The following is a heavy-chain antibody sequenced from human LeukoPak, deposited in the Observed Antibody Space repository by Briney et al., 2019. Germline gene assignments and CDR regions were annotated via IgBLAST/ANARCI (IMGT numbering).Heavy chain of an antibody. J-gene: IGHJ6*03. V-gene: IGHV3-7*01. CDR1: GFTFSSYW. D-gene: IGHD3-10*01. CDR3: ARVAGSRYYYYYYMDV. CDR2: IKQDGSEK. Sequence: QSGGSLRLSCAASGFTFSSYWMSWVRQAPGKGLEWVANIKQDGSEKYYVDSVKGRFTISRDNAKNSLYLQMNSLRAEDTAVYYCARVAGSRYYYYYYMDVWGKGTTVTISS.